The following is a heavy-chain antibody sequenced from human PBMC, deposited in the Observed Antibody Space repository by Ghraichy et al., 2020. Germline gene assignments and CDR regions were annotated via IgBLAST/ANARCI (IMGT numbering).Heavy chain of an antibody. V-gene: IGHV3-48*04. CDR2: ISSSSSTI. CDR3: ARRQQLVGG. D-gene: IGHD6-13*01. Sequence: GLELDTYISSSSSTIYYADSVKGRFTISRDNAKNSLYLQMNSLRAEDTAVYYCARRQQLVGGWGQETLVT. J-gene: IGHJ4*02.